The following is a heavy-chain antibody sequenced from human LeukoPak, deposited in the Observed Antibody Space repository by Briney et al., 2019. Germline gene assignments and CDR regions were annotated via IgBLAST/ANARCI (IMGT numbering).Heavy chain of an antibody. CDR3: ASGGIVVVISRDAFDI. J-gene: IGHJ3*02. Sequence: SETLSLTCAVSGYSISSGYYWGWIRQPPGKGLEWIGSIYHSGSTYYNPSLESRVTISVDTSKNQFSLKLSSVTAADTAVYYCASGGIVVVISRDAFDIWGQGTMVTVSS. V-gene: IGHV4-38-2*01. CDR1: GYSISSGYY. CDR2: IYHSGST. D-gene: IGHD2-21*01.